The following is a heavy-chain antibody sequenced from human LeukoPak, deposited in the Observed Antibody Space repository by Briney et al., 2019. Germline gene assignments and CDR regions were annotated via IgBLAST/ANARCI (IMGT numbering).Heavy chain of an antibody. CDR3: ATGRYNWFDP. V-gene: IGHV4-61*02. J-gene: IGHJ5*02. CDR1: GGSISSGSYY. Sequence: PSETLSLTCTVSGGSISSGSYYWSWIRQPAGKGLEWIGRIYTSGSTNYNPSLKSRVTISVDTSKNQFSLKLSSVTAADTAVYYCATGRYNWFDPWGQGTLVTVSS. CDR2: IYTSGST.